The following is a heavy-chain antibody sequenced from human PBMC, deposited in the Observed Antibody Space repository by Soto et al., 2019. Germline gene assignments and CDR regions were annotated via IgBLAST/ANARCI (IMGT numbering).Heavy chain of an antibody. CDR3: ARPQYSHRIYYFDY. V-gene: IGHV4-39*01. Sequence: PSETLSLTCTVSGGSISSSSYYWGWIRQPPGKGLEWIGSIYYSGSTYYNPSLKSRVTISVDTSKNQFSLKLSSVTAADTAVYYCARPQYSHRIYYFDYWGQGTLVTVTS. J-gene: IGHJ4*02. CDR1: GGSISSSSYY. D-gene: IGHD6-6*01. CDR2: IYYSGST.